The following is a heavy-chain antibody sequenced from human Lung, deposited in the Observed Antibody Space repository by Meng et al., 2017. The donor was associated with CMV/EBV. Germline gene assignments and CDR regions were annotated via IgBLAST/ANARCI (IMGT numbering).Heavy chain of an antibody. J-gene: IGHJ1*01. D-gene: IGHD3-22*01. Sequence: GGSLRLXCAASGFTFSNYAMHWVRQAPGKGLDWVAVISSDGSNKEYADPVKGRFTISRDNSKNTLYLHMNSLRAEDTAVYYCARDRLYYYDTSGYYYPRYFQHWXQGTXVTGAS. V-gene: IGHV3-30*04. CDR1: GFTFSNYA. CDR3: ARDRLYYYDTSGYYYPRYFQH. CDR2: ISSDGSNK.